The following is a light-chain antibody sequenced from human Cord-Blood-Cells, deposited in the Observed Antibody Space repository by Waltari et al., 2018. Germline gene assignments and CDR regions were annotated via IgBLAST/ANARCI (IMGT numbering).Light chain of an antibody. Sequence: SYELTQPPSVSVSPGQTASITCSGDKLGDKYACWYQQKPGQSPVLVIYQDSKRPSGILERFSGSNSGNTATLTISGTQAMDEADYYCQAWDSSTAGWVFGGGTKLTVL. CDR3: QAWDSSTAGWV. V-gene: IGLV3-1*01. CDR2: QDS. CDR1: KLGDKY. J-gene: IGLJ3*02.